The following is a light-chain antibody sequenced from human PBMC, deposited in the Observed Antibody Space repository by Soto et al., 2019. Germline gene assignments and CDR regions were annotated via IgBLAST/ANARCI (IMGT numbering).Light chain of an antibody. CDR1: QSVSSSY. Sequence: VLTRSPDTLSLSPGERATLSCRASQSVSSSYLAWYQQKPGQAPRLLIYGASSRATGIPDRFSGSGSGTDFTLTISRLEPEDFAVYYCQQYGSSPPWTFGQGTKVDIK. J-gene: IGKJ1*01. V-gene: IGKV3-20*01. CDR2: GAS. CDR3: QQYGSSPPWT.